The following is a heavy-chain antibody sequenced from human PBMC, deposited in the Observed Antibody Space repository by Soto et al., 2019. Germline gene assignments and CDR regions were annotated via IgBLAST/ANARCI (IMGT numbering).Heavy chain of an antibody. J-gene: IGHJ4*01. CDR3: ARDLDGSGSYYNDY. V-gene: IGHV1-18*01. CDR1: GYSFTSTG. D-gene: IGHD3-10*01. CDR2: ISAFNGKT. Sequence: ASVKVSCKASGYSFTSTGLSWGRQAPGQGPEWMGWISAFNGKTKYAQKFQGRVTMTTDTSKTTAYMELRSLTSDDTAVYYCARDLDGSGSYYNDYWG.